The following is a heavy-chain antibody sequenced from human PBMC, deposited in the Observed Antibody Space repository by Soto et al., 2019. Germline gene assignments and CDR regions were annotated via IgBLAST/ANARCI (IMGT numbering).Heavy chain of an antibody. D-gene: IGHD3-3*01. CDR2: IHVGGSFT. CDR3: VRGTSAWSGKDY. Sequence: PGGFLRLSCTASGFTFSHHWMHWVRQAPGKGLIWVSRIHVGGSFTDYADSVKGRFTISRDDAKNTLILQMNNLRAEDTAVYYCVRGTSAWSGKDYWGQGTLVTVSS. CDR1: GFTFSHHW. J-gene: IGHJ4*02. V-gene: IGHV3-74*01.